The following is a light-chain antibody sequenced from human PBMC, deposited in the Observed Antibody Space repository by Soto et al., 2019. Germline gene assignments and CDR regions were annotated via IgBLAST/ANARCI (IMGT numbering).Light chain of an antibody. Sequence: ETVLTQSPGTLSLSPGERATLSCRASQSINSNYLAWYQQKPGQAPRLLIFGASSRATGIPDRFSGSGSGTGFTLTISRLEPEDFAVYYCQQYGSSPYTFGQGTKLEIK. V-gene: IGKV3-20*01. J-gene: IGKJ2*01. CDR2: GAS. CDR3: QQYGSSPYT. CDR1: QSINSNY.